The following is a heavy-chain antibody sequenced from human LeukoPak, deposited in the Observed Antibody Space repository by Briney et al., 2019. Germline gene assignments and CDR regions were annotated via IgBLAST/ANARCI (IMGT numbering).Heavy chain of an antibody. D-gene: IGHD5-18*01. Sequence: PGGSLRLSCAASGFTFSNYAMNWVRQPPGKGLEWVSAISGSGGTTYYADSVKGRFTISRDNSKNTLYLQMNSVRDEDTAVYYCAKDPSTRRGNSYGYLDYWGQGTLVTVSS. V-gene: IGHV3-23*01. J-gene: IGHJ4*02. CDR3: AKDPSTRRGNSYGYLDY. CDR1: GFTFSNYA. CDR2: ISGSGGTT.